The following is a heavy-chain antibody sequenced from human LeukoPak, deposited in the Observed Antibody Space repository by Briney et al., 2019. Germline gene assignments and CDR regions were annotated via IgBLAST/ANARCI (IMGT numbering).Heavy chain of an antibody. CDR2: VYTSGIT. D-gene: IGHD3-9*01. CDR3: ARHNGFDRGYYYYMDV. CDR1: GGFTNSYY. J-gene: IGHJ6*03. Sequence: SETLSLTCTVSGGFTNSYYWSWIRPPAGQGLEWIGRVYTSGITNYNPSLKSRITMSVDTSKNQFSLKLTSVTAADTAVYYCARHNGFDRGYYYYMDVWGKGTTVTVSS. V-gene: IGHV4-4*07.